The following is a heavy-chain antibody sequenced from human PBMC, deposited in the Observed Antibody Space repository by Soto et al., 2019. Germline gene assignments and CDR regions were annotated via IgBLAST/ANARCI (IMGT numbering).Heavy chain of an antibody. CDR2: IYYSGST. CDR3: ARGGTIFGVVISPYNWFDP. J-gene: IGHJ5*02. CDR1: GGSVSSGSYY. Sequence: SETLSLTCTVSGGSVSSGSYYWSWIRQPPGKGLEWIGYIYYSGSTNYNPSLKSRFTISVDTSKNQFSLKLSSVTAADTAVYYCARGGTIFGVVISPYNWFDPWGQGTLVTVSS. D-gene: IGHD3-3*01. V-gene: IGHV4-61*01.